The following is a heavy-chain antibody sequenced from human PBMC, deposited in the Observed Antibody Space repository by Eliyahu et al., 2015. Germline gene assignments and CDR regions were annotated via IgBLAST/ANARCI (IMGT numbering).Heavy chain of an antibody. CDR3: AKSFNRQPGPMDV. Sequence: EVQLLESGGGLVQXGGSLRLSCGASGFXFXNHAMNWVRQVPGKGLEWVSTISGRGDTTYYADSVTGRFTIPGDNSKNTLYLQMHSLTAEDTPVYYCAKSFNRQPGPMDVWGKGTTVTVSS. D-gene: IGHD2/OR15-2a*01. CDR2: ISGRGDTT. J-gene: IGHJ6*04. V-gene: IGHV3-23*01. CDR1: GFXFXNHA.